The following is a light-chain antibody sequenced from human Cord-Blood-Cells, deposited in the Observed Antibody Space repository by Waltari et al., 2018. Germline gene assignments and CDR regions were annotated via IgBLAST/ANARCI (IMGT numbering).Light chain of an antibody. Sequence: EIVMPQSPATLSVSPGERATLSCRASQSVSSNLAWYQQKPAQAPRLLIYGASTRATGIPARFSGSGYGTEFTLTISSLQSEDFAVYNCQQYNNWPWTFGQGTKVEIK. CDR1: QSVSSN. J-gene: IGKJ1*01. CDR3: QQYNNWPWT. CDR2: GAS. V-gene: IGKV3-15*01.